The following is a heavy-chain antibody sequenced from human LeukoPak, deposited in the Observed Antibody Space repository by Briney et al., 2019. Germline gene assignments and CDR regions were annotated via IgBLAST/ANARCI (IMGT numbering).Heavy chain of an antibody. V-gene: IGHV1-8*03. J-gene: IGHJ5*02. CDR3: ARGGYSSSWYDLWFDP. CDR1: GYTFTSYD. Sequence: ASVKVSCKASGYTFTSYDINWVRQATGQGLEWMGWMNPNSGNTGYAQKFQGRVTITRNTSISTAYMELSSLRSEDTAVYYCARGGYSSSWYDLWFDPWGQGTLVTVSS. CDR2: MNPNSGNT. D-gene: IGHD6-13*01.